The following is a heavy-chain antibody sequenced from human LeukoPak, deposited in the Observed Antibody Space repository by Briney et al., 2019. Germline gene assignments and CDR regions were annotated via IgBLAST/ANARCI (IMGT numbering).Heavy chain of an antibody. CDR2: INPNSGGT. CDR1: GYTFTGYY. CDR3: AGGYCSSTSCYSFDY. J-gene: IGHJ4*02. V-gene: IGHV1-2*02. D-gene: IGHD2-2*02. Sequence: ASVKVSCKASGYTFTGYYMHWVRQAPGQGLEWMGWINPNSGGTNYAQKFQGRVTMTRDTSISTAYMELSRLRSDDTAVYYCAGGYCSSTSCYSFDYWGQGTLVTVSS.